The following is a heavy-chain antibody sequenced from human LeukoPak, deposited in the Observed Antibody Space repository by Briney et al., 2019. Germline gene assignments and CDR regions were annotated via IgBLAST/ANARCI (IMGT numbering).Heavy chain of an antibody. D-gene: IGHD6-13*01. CDR2: ISSNGGST. J-gene: IGHJ5*02. CDR1: GFTFSSYA. CDR3: ARVHSSSWTNWFDP. V-gene: IGHV3-64*01. Sequence: GGSLRLSCAASGFTFSSYAMHWVRQAPGKGLEYVSAISSNGGSTYYANSVKGRFTISRDNSKNTLYLQMGSLRAEDMAVYYCARVHSSSWTNWFDPWGQGTLVTASS.